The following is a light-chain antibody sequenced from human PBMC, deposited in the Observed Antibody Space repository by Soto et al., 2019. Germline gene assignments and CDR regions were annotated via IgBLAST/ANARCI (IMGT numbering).Light chain of an antibody. CDR3: SSYTSSTAYV. CDR2: DVS. CDR1: SSDVGGYNY. V-gene: IGLV2-14*03. Sequence: QSSLTQPASVSGSLGQSITISCTGTSSDVGGYNYVYWYQQYPGKAPKLVIYDVSYRPSGVSYRFSGSKSANTASLTISGLQAEDEADYYCSSYTSSTAYVFGSGTKVTVL. J-gene: IGLJ1*01.